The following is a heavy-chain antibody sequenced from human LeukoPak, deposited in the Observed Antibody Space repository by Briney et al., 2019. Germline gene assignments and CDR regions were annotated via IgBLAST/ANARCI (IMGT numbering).Heavy chain of an antibody. CDR3: AKEGYNYVIDY. Sequence: GGSLRLSCAASGFTFNSYAMHWVRQAPGKGLEWAAGIWFDGTNKFHADSVKGRFTISRDNSKNTLYLQMDSLRAEDTAVYHCAKEGYNYVIDYWGQGTLVTVSS. CDR1: GFTFNSYA. D-gene: IGHD5-24*01. CDR2: IWFDGTNK. V-gene: IGHV3-33*06. J-gene: IGHJ4*02.